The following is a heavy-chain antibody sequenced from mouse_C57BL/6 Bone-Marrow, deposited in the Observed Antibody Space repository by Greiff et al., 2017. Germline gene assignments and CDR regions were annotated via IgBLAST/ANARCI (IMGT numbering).Heavy chain of an antibody. Sequence: DQLQQSGAELARPGASVKLSCKASGYTFTSYGISWVKQRTGQGLEWIGEIYPRSGNTYYNEKFKGKATLTADKSSSTAYMELRSLTSEDSAVYFCARRGYYYGEDYWGQGTTLTVSS. J-gene: IGHJ2*01. D-gene: IGHD1-1*01. CDR3: ARRGYYYGEDY. CDR2: IYPRSGNT. CDR1: GYTFTSYG. V-gene: IGHV1-81*01.